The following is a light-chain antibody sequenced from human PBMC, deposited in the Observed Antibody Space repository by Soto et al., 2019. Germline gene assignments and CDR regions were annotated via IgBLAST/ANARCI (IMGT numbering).Light chain of an antibody. CDR3: LLYYGGAQLNV. CDR1: SSDVGGYNY. CDR2: EVS. V-gene: IGLV2-8*01. J-gene: IGLJ1*01. Sequence: QSVLAQPPSASGSPGQSVTISCTGTSSDVGGYNYVSWYQQHPGKAPKLMIYEVSKRPSGVPDRFSGSKSGNTASLTVSGLQAEDEADYYCLLYYGGAQLNVFGTGTKVTV.